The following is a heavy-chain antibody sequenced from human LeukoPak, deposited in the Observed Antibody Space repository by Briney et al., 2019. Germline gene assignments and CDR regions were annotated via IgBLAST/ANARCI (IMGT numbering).Heavy chain of an antibody. CDR3: ASVRMRGYSGYGDY. CDR1: GGSISSGDYY. Sequence: PSETLSLTCTVSGGSISSGDYYWSWIRQPPGKGLEWIGYIYYSGSTYYNPSLKSRVTISVDTSKNLFSLKLSSVTAADTAVYYCASVRMRGYSGYGDYWGQGTLVTVSS. J-gene: IGHJ4*02. CDR2: IYYSGST. D-gene: IGHD5-12*01. V-gene: IGHV4-30-4*01.